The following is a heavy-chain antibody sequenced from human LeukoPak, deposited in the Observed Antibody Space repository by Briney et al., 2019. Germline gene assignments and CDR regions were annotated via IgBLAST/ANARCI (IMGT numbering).Heavy chain of an antibody. J-gene: IGHJ4*02. CDR3: ASPATGNTAGFAY. D-gene: IGHD6-13*01. V-gene: IGHV4-34*01. CDR2: INHSGRT. CDR1: SGASRGYY. Sequence: PSETLSLTCAVYSGASRGYYWTWIRQPPGKGLEWIGEINHSGRTNYNPSLKSRVTISADTSKNHFSLKLSSVTAADTAVYYCASPATGNTAGFAYWGQGTLVGVSS.